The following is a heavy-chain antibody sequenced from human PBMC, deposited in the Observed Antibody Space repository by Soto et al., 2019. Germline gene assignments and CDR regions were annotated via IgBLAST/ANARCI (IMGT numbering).Heavy chain of an antibody. D-gene: IGHD2-2*01. V-gene: IGHV5-10-1*01. Sequence: LGESMKISCKGSGYSFTIYWISWVRQMPGKGLEWMGRIDPSDSYTNYSPSFQGHVTISADKSISTAYLQWSSLKASDTAMYYCXRLYCSSTSCNYYGMDVWGQGTTVTVSS. CDR1: GYSFTIYW. CDR2: IDPSDSYT. J-gene: IGHJ6*02. CDR3: XRLYCSSTSCNYYGMDV.